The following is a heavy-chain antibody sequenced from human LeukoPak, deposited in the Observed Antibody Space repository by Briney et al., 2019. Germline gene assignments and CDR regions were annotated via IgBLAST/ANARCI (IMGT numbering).Heavy chain of an antibody. V-gene: IGHV3-13*01. Sequence: GGSLRLSCAASGFTFSSYDMRWVRQATGKGLEWVSAIGTAGDTYYPGSVKGRFTISRDNPKNTLYLQMNSLRAEDTAVYYCANSPSQFEGNYYYYGMDVWGQGTTVTVSS. CDR2: IGTAGDT. D-gene: IGHD2-21*01. CDR3: ANSPSQFEGNYYYYGMDV. CDR1: GFTFSSYD. J-gene: IGHJ6*02.